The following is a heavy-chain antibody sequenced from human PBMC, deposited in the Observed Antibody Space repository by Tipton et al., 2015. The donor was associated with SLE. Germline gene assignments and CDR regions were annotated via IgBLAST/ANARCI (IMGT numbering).Heavy chain of an antibody. CDR1: GGSISSSSYY. Sequence: GLVKPSETLSLTCTVSGGSISSSSYYWGWIRQPPGKGLEWIGSIYYSGITYYNPSLKSRVTISVDTSKNQFSLKLSSVTAADTAVYYCARLRHSGYDSYIDYWGQGTLVTVSS. CDR2: IYYSGIT. J-gene: IGHJ4*02. D-gene: IGHD5-12*01. CDR3: ARLRHSGYDSYIDY. V-gene: IGHV4-39*07.